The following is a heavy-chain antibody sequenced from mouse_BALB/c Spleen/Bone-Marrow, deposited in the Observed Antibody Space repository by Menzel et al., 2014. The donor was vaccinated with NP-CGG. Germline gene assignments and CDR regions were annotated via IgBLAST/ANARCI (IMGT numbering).Heavy chain of an antibody. V-gene: IGHV7-1*02. CDR3: ARDTGTRAMDY. Sequence: EVQLVESGGGLVQPGGSLRLSCATSGFAFSDFYMEWVRQPPGKRLEWIAASRNKANDYTIEHSASVKGRFIVSRDTSQSILYLQMNALRAEDTAIYYCARDTGTRAMDYWGQGTSVTVSS. D-gene: IGHD4-1*01. CDR1: GFAFSDFY. J-gene: IGHJ4*01. CDR2: SRNKANDYTI.